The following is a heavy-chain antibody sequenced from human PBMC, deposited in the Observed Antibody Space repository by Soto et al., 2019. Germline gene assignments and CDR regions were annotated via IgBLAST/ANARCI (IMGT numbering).Heavy chain of an antibody. J-gene: IGHJ4*02. CDR1: GFTFSSYS. CDR3: ARDLAVAALDY. V-gene: IGHV3-48*01. D-gene: IGHD6-19*01. CDR2: ISSSSSTI. Sequence: EVQLVESGGGLVQPGGSLRLSCAASGFTFSSYSMNWVRQAPGQGLEWVSYISSSSSTIYYADSVKGRFTISRDNAKNSLYLQMNSLRAEDTAVYYCARDLAVAALDYWGQGTLVTVSS.